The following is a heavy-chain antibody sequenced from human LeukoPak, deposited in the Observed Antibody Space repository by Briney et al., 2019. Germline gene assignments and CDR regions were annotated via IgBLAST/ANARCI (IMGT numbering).Heavy chain of an antibody. D-gene: IGHD3-22*01. V-gene: IGHV5-51*01. CDR1: GYSFTSYW. Sequence: PGESLKISCKGSGYSFTSYWIPWVRQMSGKGLEWMGSIYCGDSETRYNPSFQGQATFSVDKSTNTAYLQWSPLRASDTAIYYCARSTSAYYSADYWGQGTLVTVSS. J-gene: IGHJ4*02. CDR2: IYCGDSET. CDR3: ARSTSAYYSADY.